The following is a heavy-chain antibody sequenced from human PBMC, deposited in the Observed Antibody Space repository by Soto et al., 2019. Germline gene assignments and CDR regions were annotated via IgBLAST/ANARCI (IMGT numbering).Heavy chain of an antibody. D-gene: IGHD4-17*01. V-gene: IGHV3-11*01. Sequence: QVQLVESGGGLVKPGGSLRLSCAASGFTFSDYYMTWIRQAPGKGLDWISCISSGGSIISYADSVNGRFTISRDNAKNSLYLEMDSLRAEDTAVYYCARVTHDYGDHVDYWGQGTLVTVSS. CDR3: ARVTHDYGDHVDY. CDR1: GFTFSDYY. J-gene: IGHJ4*02. CDR2: ISSGGSII.